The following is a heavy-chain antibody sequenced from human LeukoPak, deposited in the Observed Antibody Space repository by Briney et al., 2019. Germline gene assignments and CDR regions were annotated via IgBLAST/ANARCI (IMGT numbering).Heavy chain of an antibody. Sequence: AGSLRLSGAASGFAFDTYAMHWVRQAPGNGLEWVTLIWHDGRHNFYIYSVRGRFTMSRDNSRNTVYLQMNGLRAEDTAVYYCAREIFATGSYPDYWGEGTLVTVSS. D-gene: IGHD3-10*01. J-gene: IGHJ4*02. V-gene: IGHV3-33*01. CDR3: AREIFATGSYPDY. CDR2: IWHDGRHN. CDR1: GFAFDTYA.